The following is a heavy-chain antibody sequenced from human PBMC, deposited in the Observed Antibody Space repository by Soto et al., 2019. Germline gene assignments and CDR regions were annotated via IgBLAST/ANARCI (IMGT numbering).Heavy chain of an antibody. D-gene: IGHD3-3*01. CDR2: TYYRSKWYN. CDR3: AREYDFWSAYSYYYYGMDV. V-gene: IGHV6-1*01. CDR1: GDSVSSNSAA. Sequence: SQTLSLTCAISGDSVSSNSAAWNWIRQSPSRGLEWLGRTYYRSKWYNDYAVSVKSRITINPDTSKNQFSLQLNSVTPEDTAVYYCAREYDFWSAYSYYYYGMDVWGQGTTVTVSS. J-gene: IGHJ6*02.